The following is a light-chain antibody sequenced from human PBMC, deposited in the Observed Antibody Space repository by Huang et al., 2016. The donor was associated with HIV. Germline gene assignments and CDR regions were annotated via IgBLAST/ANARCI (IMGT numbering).Light chain of an antibody. V-gene: IGKV3-11*01. J-gene: IGKJ3*01. CDR2: DAS. CDR3: QQRSNWP. Sequence: EIVLTQSPATLSLSPGERATLSCRASQSIGNFLAWYQQKPGQAPRLLIYDASSRATGVPASFSGSGSGTDFTLTISNLESEDFAVYFCQQRSNWPFGPGTRVDIK. CDR1: QSIGNF.